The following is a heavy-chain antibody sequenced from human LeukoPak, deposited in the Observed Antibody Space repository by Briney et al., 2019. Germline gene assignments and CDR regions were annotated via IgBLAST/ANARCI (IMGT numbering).Heavy chain of an antibody. D-gene: IGHD3-10*01. J-gene: IGHJ3*02. Sequence: PGGSLRLSCAASGFTFSSYSMNWVRQAPGKGLEWVPSISSSSSYIYYAASVKGRFTISRDNAKNSLYLQMNSLRAEDTAVYYCASYGDYYGSGSYPSDAFDIWGQGTMVTVSS. CDR2: ISSSSSYI. CDR1: GFTFSSYS. V-gene: IGHV3-21*01. CDR3: ASYGDYYGSGSYPSDAFDI.